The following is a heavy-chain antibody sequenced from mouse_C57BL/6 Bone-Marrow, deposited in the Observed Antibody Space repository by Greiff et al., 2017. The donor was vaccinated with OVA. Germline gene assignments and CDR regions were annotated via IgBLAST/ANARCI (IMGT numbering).Heavy chain of an antibody. CDR2: IWSGGST. CDR3: ARFITTVVASGYYAMDY. V-gene: IGHV2-2*01. D-gene: IGHD1-1*01. CDR1: GFSLTSYG. J-gene: IGHJ4*01. Sequence: QVQLQQSGPGLVQPSQRLSITCTVSGFSLTSYGVHWVRQSPGKGLEWLGVIWSGGSTDYNAAFISRLSISKDNSKSQVFFKMNSLQADDTAIYYCARFITTVVASGYYAMDYWGQGTSVTVSS.